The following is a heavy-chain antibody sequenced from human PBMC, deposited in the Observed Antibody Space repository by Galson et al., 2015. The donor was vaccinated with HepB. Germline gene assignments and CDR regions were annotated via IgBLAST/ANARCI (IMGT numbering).Heavy chain of an antibody. CDR1: GYTFTSFY. D-gene: IGHD3-10*01. J-gene: IGHJ4*01. Sequence: SVKGSCKASGYTFTSFYVEWVRQAPGQGLEWMGIINPSDGRTNSAQKFQDRVTLTRDTSTSTVYMELSSLTSEDTAVYYCSLWFFDY. CDR3: SLWFFDY. CDR2: INPSDGRT. V-gene: IGHV1-46*01.